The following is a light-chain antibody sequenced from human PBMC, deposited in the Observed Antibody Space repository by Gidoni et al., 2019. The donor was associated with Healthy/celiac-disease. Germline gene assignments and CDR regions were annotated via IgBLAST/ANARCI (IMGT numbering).Light chain of an antibody. CDR1: KGISSY. Sequence: AIRMTQSPSAFSASTGDRVTITCRASKGISSYLAWYQQKPGKAPKHLIYAASTLQSGVPSRFSGSGSGTDFTLTISCLQSEAFATYYCQQYYSYPLTFGGGTKVEIK. J-gene: IGKJ4*01. CDR3: QQYYSYPLT. CDR2: AAS. V-gene: IGKV1-8*01.